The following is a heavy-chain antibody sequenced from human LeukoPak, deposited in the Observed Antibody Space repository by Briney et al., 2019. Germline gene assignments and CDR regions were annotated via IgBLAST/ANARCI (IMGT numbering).Heavy chain of an antibody. CDR1: GGSFGGYY. D-gene: IGHD3-3*01. Sequence: KASETLSLTCAVYGGSFGGYYWSWIRQPPGKGLEWIGEINHSGSTNYNPSLKSRVTISVDTSKNQFSLKLSSVTAADTAVYYCARMESDYYYYYGMDVWGQGTTVTVSS. CDR2: INHSGST. J-gene: IGHJ6*02. CDR3: ARMESDYYYYYGMDV. V-gene: IGHV4-34*01.